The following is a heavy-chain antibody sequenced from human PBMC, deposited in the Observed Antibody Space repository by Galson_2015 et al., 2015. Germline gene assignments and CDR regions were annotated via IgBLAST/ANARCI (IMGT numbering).Heavy chain of an antibody. J-gene: IGHJ4*02. CDR3: ARDPWRGSYKVFYFDY. V-gene: IGHV3-48*02. D-gene: IGHD1-26*01. CDR2: ISSSSATI. CDR1: GFSFSSYT. Sequence: SLRLSCAASGFSFSSYTISWVRQAPGKGLEWVSYISSSSATIYYADSVKGRFTISRDNAKNSLYPQMNSLRDEDTAAYYCARDPWRGSYKVFYFDYWGQGTLVTVSS.